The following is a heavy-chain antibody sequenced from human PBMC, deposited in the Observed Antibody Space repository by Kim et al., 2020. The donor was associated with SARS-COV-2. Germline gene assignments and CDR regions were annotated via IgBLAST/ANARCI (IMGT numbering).Heavy chain of an antibody. CDR1: GGSFSGYY. CDR2: INHSGST. CDR3: ARVISSGSYSAGAFDI. Sequence: SETLSLTCAVYGGSFSGYYWSWIRQPPGKGLEWIGEINHSGSTNYNPSLKSRVTISVDTSKNQFSLKLSSVTAADTAVYYCARVISSGSYSAGAFDIWGQGTMVTVSS. J-gene: IGHJ3*02. D-gene: IGHD1-26*01. V-gene: IGHV4-34*01.